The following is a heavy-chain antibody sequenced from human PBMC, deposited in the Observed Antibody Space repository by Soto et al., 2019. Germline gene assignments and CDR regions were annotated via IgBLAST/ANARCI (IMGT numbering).Heavy chain of an antibody. CDR2: IWYDGSNK. CDR1: GFTFSSYG. CDR3: AIVFPHYSSSSLQYYYGMEV. Sequence: PGGSLRLSCAASGFTFSSYGMHWVRQAPGKGLEWVAVIWYDGSNKYYADSVKGRFTISRDNSKNTLYLQMNSLRAEDTAVYYCAIVFPHYSSSSLQYYYGMEVGGQGTTVTVSS. V-gene: IGHV3-33*01. D-gene: IGHD6-6*01. J-gene: IGHJ6*02.